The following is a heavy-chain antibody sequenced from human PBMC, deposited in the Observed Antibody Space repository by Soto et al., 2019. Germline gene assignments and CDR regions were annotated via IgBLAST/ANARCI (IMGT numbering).Heavy chain of an antibody. CDR3: AKARISSGWSPSSFDY. Sequence: EVQLLESGGGLVQPGRSLRLSCAASGFTFSSDAMNWGRQAPGKGLEWVSALSGTGGRTYYADSGKGRYPHARDNSKNALNLQMNSLRVEDTAVFYCAKARISSGWSPSSFDYWGQGTLVTVPS. V-gene: IGHV3-23*01. D-gene: IGHD6-19*01. J-gene: IGHJ4*02. CDR1: GFTFSSDA. CDR2: LSGTGGRT.